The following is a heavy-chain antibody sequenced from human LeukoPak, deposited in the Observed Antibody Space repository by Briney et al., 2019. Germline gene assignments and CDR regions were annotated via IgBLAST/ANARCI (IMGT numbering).Heavy chain of an antibody. CDR2: IYYSGST. J-gene: IGHJ6*02. V-gene: IGHV4-59*12. Sequence: SETLSLTCTVSGGSISSYYWSWIRQPPGKGLEWIGYIYYSGSTNYNPSLKSRVTISVDRSKNQFSLKLSSVTAADTAVYYCATAPSPDYYYGMDVWGQGTTVTVSS. CDR3: ATAPSPDYYYGMDV. CDR1: GGSISSYY.